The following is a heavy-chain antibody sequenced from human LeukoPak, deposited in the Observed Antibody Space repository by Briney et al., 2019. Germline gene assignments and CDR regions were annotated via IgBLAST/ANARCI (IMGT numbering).Heavy chain of an antibody. CDR1: GGSFSGYY. V-gene: IGHV4-34*01. CDR2: INHSGST. J-gene: IGHJ4*02. CDR3: ARYYGSGSYYDPPYYFDY. Sequence: SETLSLTCAVYGGSFSGYYWSWIRQPPGKGLEWIGEINHSGSTNYNPSLKSRVTISVDTSKNQFSLKLSSVTAADTAVYYCARYYGSGSYYDPPYYFDYWGQGTLVTVSS. D-gene: IGHD3-10*01.